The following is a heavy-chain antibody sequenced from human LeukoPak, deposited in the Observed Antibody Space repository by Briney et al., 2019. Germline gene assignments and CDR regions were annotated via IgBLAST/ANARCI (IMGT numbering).Heavy chain of an antibody. CDR1: GGSFSGYY. D-gene: IGHD3-22*01. V-gene: IGHV4-34*01. Sequence: SETLSLTCAVYGGSFSGYYWSWIRQPPGKGLEWIGEINHSGSTNYNPSLKSRVTISVDTSKNQFSLKLSSVTAADTAVYYRARILTYYYDSSGYRFDYWGQGTLVTVSS. CDR3: ARILTYYYDSSGYRFDY. J-gene: IGHJ4*02. CDR2: INHSGST.